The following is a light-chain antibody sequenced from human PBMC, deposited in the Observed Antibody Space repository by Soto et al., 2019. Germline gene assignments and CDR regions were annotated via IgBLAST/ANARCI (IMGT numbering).Light chain of an antibody. CDR1: QSVSSN. V-gene: IGKV3-15*01. CDR2: GAS. CDR3: QQYNNWPPWT. J-gene: IGKJ2*02. Sequence: EIVMTQSPATLSESPGDRATLSCRASQSVSSNLAWYQQKPGQAPRLLIYGASTRATGIPARFSGSGSGTEFTLTISSLQSEDFAVYYCQQYNNWPPWTFGQGTKLEIK.